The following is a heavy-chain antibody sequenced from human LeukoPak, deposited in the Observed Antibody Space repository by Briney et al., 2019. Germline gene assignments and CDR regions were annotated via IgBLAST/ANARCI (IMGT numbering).Heavy chain of an antibody. Sequence: GGSLRLSCAVSGFTLNSDWMSWVRQAPGKGLEWVANIKKDGSEKYYVESVKGRFTISRDNAKNSLYLQMNSLRAEDTAVYYCARRRDGYVDYWGQGTLVTVSS. J-gene: IGHJ4*03. CDR3: ARRRDGYVDY. CDR1: GFTLNSDW. V-gene: IGHV3-7*01. D-gene: IGHD5-24*01. CDR2: IKKDGSEK.